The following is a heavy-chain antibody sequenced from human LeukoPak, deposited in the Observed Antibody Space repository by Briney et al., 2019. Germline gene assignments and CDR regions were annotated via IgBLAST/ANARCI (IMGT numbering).Heavy chain of an antibody. CDR1: GYTFTSYD. J-gene: IGHJ6*02. Sequence: ASVKVSCKASGYTFTSYDINWVRQATGQGLEWMGWMNPNSGNTGYAQKFQGRVTMTRNTSISTAYMELSSLRSEDTAVYYCARSLTYYDFWSGYYIYGMDVWDQGTTVTVSS. D-gene: IGHD3-3*01. CDR2: MNPNSGNT. V-gene: IGHV1-8*01. CDR3: ARSLTYYDFWSGYYIYGMDV.